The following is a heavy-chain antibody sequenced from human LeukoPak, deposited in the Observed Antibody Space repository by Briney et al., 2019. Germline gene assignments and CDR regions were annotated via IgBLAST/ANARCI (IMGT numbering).Heavy chain of an antibody. Sequence: GGSLRLSCAASGFTFSSYSMNWVRQAPGKGLEWVSSISSSSSYIYYADSVKGRFTISRDNAKNSLYLQMNSLRAEDTAMYYCARVFGLAGRYWGQGTLVTVSS. CDR2: ISSSSSYI. V-gene: IGHV3-21*01. J-gene: IGHJ4*02. CDR1: GFTFSSYS. CDR3: ARVFGLAGRY. D-gene: IGHD6-19*01.